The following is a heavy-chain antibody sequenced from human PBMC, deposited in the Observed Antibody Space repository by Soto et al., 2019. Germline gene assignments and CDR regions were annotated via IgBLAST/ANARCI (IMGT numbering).Heavy chain of an antibody. V-gene: IGHV1-2*02. Sequence: ASVKVSCKASGYTFTGYYMHWVLQAPGQGLEWMGWINPNSGDTNHAQKFQGRVTMTRDTSISTAYMEMSRLRSDDTAVYYCARDRGGGYYGMDVWGQGTTVTVSS. CDR1: GYTFTGYY. CDR2: INPNSGDT. CDR3: ARDRGGGYYGMDV. D-gene: IGHD3-16*01. J-gene: IGHJ6*02.